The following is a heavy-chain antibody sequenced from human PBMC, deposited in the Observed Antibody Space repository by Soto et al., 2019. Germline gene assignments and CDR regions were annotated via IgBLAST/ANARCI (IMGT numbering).Heavy chain of an antibody. CDR3: ARGGIGADRLQHQDYYYYGMDV. CDR2: ISYDGSNK. J-gene: IGHJ6*02. Sequence: PGGSQRLSCAASGFTFSSYAMHWVRQAPGKGLEWVAVISYDGSNKYYADSVKGRFTISRDNSKNTLYLQMNSLRAEDTAVYYCARGGIGADRLQHQDYYYYGMDVWGQGTTVTVSS. V-gene: IGHV3-30-3*01. D-gene: IGHD4-4*01. CDR1: GFTFSSYA.